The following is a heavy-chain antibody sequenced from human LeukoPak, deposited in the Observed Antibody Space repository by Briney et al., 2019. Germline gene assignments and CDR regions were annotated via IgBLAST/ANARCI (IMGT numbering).Heavy chain of an antibody. D-gene: IGHD5-24*01. Sequence: SETLSLTCAVSGGPISSGGYSWSWIRQPPGKGLEWIGYIYHSGSTYYNPSLKSRVTISVDRSKNQFSLKLSSVTAADTAVYYCARAMIRDGYNSDYFDYWGQGTLVTVSS. CDR3: ARAMIRDGYNSDYFDY. CDR2: IYHSGST. CDR1: GGPISSGGYS. J-gene: IGHJ4*02. V-gene: IGHV4-30-2*01.